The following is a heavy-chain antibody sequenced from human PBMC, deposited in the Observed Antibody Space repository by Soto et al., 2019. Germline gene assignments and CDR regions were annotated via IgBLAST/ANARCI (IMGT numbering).Heavy chain of an antibody. CDR2: ISAYNGNT. V-gene: IGHV1-18*04. J-gene: IGHJ5*02. CDR1: GYTSTSYG. Sequence: XSVKVSCTASGYTSTSYGISWVRQAPGQGLEWMGWISAYNGNTNYAQKLQGRVTMTTDTSTSTAYMELRSLRSDDTAVYYCARDLVPAALPQNWFDTWGQGPLVTVSS. D-gene: IGHD2-2*02. CDR3: ARDLVPAALPQNWFDT.